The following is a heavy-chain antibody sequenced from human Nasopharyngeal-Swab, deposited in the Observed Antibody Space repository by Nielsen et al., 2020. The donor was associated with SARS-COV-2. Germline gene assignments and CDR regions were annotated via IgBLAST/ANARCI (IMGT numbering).Heavy chain of an antibody. D-gene: IGHD2-15*01. J-gene: IGHJ4*02. CDR2: IVVGSGNT. CDR3: AGGYCSGGSCYPPEGY. V-gene: IGHV1-58*01. CDR1: GCTIASSA. Sequence: SVKFSCKASGCTIASSAVQWVRKARGQRLEWIGWIVVGSGNTNYAQKFQERVTITRDMSTSTAYMELSSLRSEDTAVYYCAGGYCSGGSCYPPEGYWGQGTLVTVSS.